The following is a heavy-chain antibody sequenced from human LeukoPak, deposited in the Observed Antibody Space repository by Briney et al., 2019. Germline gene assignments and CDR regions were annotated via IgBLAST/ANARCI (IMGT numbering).Heavy chain of an antibody. CDR1: GGSISSGSYY. J-gene: IGHJ6*02. Sequence: PSETLSLTCTVSGGSISSGSYYWSWIRQPAGKGLEWIGRIYTSGSTNYNPSLKSRVTISVDTSKNQFSLKLSSVTAADTAVYYCARGEVVPAASYGMDVWGQGTMVTVSS. CDR2: IYTSGST. V-gene: IGHV4-61*02. D-gene: IGHD2-2*01. CDR3: ARGEVVPAASYGMDV.